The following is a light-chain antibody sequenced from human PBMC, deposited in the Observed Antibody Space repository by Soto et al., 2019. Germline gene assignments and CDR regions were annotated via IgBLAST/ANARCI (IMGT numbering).Light chain of an antibody. CDR1: QSVSIL. CDR2: GET. CDR3: QKYNNWPRT. Sequence: VLTQSPATLSLSPGESATLSCRGSQSVSILLAWYQQKPGQAPRLLIHGETTRATGIPDRFSGSGSGTELTLTISSLQSEDFAVYYCQKYNNWPRTCGQGTKVDIK. J-gene: IGKJ1*01. V-gene: IGKV3-15*01.